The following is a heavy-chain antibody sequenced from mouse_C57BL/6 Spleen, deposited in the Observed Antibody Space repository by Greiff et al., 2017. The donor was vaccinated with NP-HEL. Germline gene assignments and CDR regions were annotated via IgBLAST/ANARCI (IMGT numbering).Heavy chain of an antibody. CDR3: ARGGYYGSSYWYFDV. CDR2: ISSGSSTI. D-gene: IGHD1-1*01. CDR1: GFTFSDYG. J-gene: IGHJ1*03. V-gene: IGHV5-17*01. Sequence: EVKLQESGGGLVKPGGSLKLSCAASGFTFSDYGMHWVRQAPEKGLEWVAYISSGSSTIYYADTVKGRFTISRDNAKNTLFLQMTSLRSEDTAMYYCARGGYYGSSYWYFDVWGTGTTVTVSS.